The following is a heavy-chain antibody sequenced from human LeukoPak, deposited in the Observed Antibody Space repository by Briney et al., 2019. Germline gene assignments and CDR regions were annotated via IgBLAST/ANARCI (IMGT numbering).Heavy chain of an antibody. D-gene: IGHD3-22*01. V-gene: IGHV1-69*05. CDR3: ASPGGYYDSSGYYDFDY. CDR1: GGTFSSYA. CDR2: IIPIFGTA. J-gene: IGHJ4*02. Sequence: ASVKVSCKASGGTFSSYAISWVRQAPGQGLEWMGGIIPIFGTANYAQKFQGRVTITTDESTSTAYMVLSSLRSEDTAVYYCASPGGYYDSSGYYDFDYWGQGTLVTVSS.